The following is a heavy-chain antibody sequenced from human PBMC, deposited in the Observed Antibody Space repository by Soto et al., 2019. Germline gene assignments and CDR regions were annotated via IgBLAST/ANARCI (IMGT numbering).Heavy chain of an antibody. CDR1: GFNFTNFA. V-gene: IGHV3-23*01. CDR2: ISASGDSP. CDR3: AREIELLWFGEFPPVDY. D-gene: IGHD3-10*01. J-gene: IGHJ4*02. Sequence: EDSLRRSYKPSGFNFTNFAVGRVRQAPGLGLEWVSGISASGDSPFYAKSVKVRFSLSRDNSKNTLVLQMNSLRADDAAVYYCAREIELLWFGEFPPVDYWGQGTLVTVSS.